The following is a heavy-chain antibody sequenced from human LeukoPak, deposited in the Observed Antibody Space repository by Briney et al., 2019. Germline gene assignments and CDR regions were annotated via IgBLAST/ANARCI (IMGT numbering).Heavy chain of an antibody. CDR2: INWNGGST. CDR1: GFTFVDYG. Sequence: PGGSLRVSCAASGFTFVDYGMSWVRQALGKGLEWVSGINWNGGSTGYADSVKGRFTISRDNAKNSLYLQMNSLRAEDTALYYCARGQGSGYDSNWFDPWGQGTLVTVS. CDR3: ARGQGSGYDSNWFDP. V-gene: IGHV3-20*04. J-gene: IGHJ5*02. D-gene: IGHD5-12*01.